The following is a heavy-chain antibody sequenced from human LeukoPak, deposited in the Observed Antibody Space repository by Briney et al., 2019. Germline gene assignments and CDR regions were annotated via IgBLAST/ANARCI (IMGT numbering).Heavy chain of an antibody. D-gene: IGHD6-19*01. CDR3: ARGPREYSSGWHFDY. J-gene: IGHJ4*02. CDR2: IIPIFGTA. CDR1: GCTFSSYP. Sequence: SSVKVSFMSSGCTFSSYPISWVRQAPAQGLEWVGRIIPIFGTANYVQKFQGRVTNTTDESTRTAYMEMSRLRSEDTAVYYCARGPREYSSGWHFDYWGQGTLVTVSS. V-gene: IGHV1-69*05.